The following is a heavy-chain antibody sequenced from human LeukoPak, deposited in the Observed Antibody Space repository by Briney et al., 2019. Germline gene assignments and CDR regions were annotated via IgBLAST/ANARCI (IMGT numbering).Heavy chain of an antibody. CDR1: GGSFSGYY. CDR2: INHSGST. D-gene: IGHD3-16*02. V-gene: IGHV4-34*01. Sequence: SETLSLTCAVYGGSFSGYYWSWIRQPPGKGLERIGEINHSGSTNYNPSLKSRVTISVDTSKNQFSLKLSSVTAADTAVYYCARGGVDYVWGSYPRSPDFDYWGQGTLVTVSS. CDR3: ARGGVDYVWGSYPRSPDFDY. J-gene: IGHJ4*02.